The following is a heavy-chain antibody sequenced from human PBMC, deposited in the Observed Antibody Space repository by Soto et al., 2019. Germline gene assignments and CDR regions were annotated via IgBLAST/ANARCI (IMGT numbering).Heavy chain of an antibody. V-gene: IGHV1-3*01. CDR1: GYTFTSYA. J-gene: IGHJ5*02. Sequence: QVQLVQSGAEVKKPGASVKVSCKASGYTFTSYAMHWVRQAPGQRLEWMGWINAGNGNTKYSQKFQGRVTITRDTSASKAYMELSSLRSEDTAVYYCARDHVAAGRSVGDWFDPWGQGTLVTVSS. D-gene: IGHD1-26*01. CDR2: INAGNGNT. CDR3: ARDHVAAGRSVGDWFDP.